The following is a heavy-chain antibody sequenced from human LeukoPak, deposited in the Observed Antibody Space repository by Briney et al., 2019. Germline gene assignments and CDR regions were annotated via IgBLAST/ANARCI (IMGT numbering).Heavy chain of an antibody. D-gene: IGHD6-13*01. CDR3: ARDKEAAAAGPVSLDY. CDR1: GYTFTSYG. J-gene: IGHJ4*02. V-gene: IGHV1-69*13. CDR2: IIPIFGTA. Sequence: ASVKVSCKASGYTFTSYGISWVRQAPGQGLEWMGGIIPIFGTANYAQKFQGRVTITADESTSTAYMELSSLRSEDTAVYYCARDKEAAAAGPVSLDYWGQGTLVTVSS.